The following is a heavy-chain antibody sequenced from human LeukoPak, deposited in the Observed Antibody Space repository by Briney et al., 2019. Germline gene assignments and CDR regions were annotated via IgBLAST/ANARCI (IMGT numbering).Heavy chain of an antibody. CDR1: GILVSDNY. CDR2: LYSDRTT. Sequence: PGGSLRLSCAASGILVSDNYMSWVRQAPGEGLEWVSVLYSDRTTYYADSVKGRFTISRDNSKNTLYLQMNSLRAEDTAVYYCAKDSGGDYLDYWGQGTLVTVSS. D-gene: IGHD3-10*01. CDR3: AKDSGGDYLDY. V-gene: IGHV3-66*02. J-gene: IGHJ4*02.